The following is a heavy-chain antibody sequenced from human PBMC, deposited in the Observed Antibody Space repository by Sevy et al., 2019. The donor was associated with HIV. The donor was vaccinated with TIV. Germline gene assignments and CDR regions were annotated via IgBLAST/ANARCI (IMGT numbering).Heavy chain of an antibody. V-gene: IGHV3-7*01. J-gene: IGHJ4*02. CDR1: GFTFSSYW. Sequence: GGSLRLSCAASGFTFSSYWMSWVRQAPGKGLEWVANIKQDGSEKYYVDSVKGRFTISRDNAKNSLYLQINSLRAEDTAVYYCARDMKAVGISYYFDYWGQGTLVTVSS. CDR2: IKQDGSEK. D-gene: IGHD3-22*01. CDR3: ARDMKAVGISYYFDY.